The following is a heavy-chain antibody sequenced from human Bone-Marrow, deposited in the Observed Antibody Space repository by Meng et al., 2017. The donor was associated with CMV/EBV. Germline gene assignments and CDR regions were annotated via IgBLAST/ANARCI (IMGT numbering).Heavy chain of an antibody. CDR3: ARDKIAVRPGWFDP. Sequence: QVQLVQSGAEVKKPGASVKVSCKASGYMFNTYGISWVRQAPGQGLEWMGWISVYNGNTKYAQTVQGRVTMTTDTSMSTVYMELTSLRSDDTAVYYCARDKIAVRPGWFDPWGQGTLVTVSS. CDR1: GYMFNTYG. V-gene: IGHV1-18*01. J-gene: IGHJ5*02. CDR2: ISVYNGNT. D-gene: IGHD6-6*01.